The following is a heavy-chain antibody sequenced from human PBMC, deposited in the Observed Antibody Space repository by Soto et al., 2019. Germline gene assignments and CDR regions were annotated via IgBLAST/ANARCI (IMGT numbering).Heavy chain of an antibody. Sequence: GGSLRLSCAASGFAFSGSAMYWVRQASGKGPEWVGRIRSKGHNYATEYAASVKGRFTISRDDSKNTAYLQMNSLQTEDTAVYYCTRDLFSYAYSEILWFDPWGQGTLVTVSS. J-gene: IGHJ5*02. CDR3: TRDLFSYAYSEILWFDP. CDR2: IRSKGHNYAT. D-gene: IGHD3-16*01. V-gene: IGHV3-73*01. CDR1: GFAFSGSA.